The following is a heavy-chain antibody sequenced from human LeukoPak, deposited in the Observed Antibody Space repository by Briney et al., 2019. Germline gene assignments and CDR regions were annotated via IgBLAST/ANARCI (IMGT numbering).Heavy chain of an antibody. J-gene: IGHJ4*02. CDR2: ISGSGGST. CDR3: AKTHTNWGFSFDY. V-gene: IGHV3-23*01. Sequence: GGSLRLSCAASGFTFDDYAMHWVRQAPGKGLEWVSAISGSGGSTYYADSVKGRFTISRDNSKNTLYLQMNSLRAEDTAVYYCAKTHTNWGFSFDYWGQGTLVTVSS. D-gene: IGHD7-27*01. CDR1: GFTFDDYA.